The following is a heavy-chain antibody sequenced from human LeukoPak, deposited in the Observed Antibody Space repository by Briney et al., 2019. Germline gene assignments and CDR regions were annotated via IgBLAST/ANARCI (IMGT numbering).Heavy chain of an antibody. CDR1: GFTFSSYA. CDR3: ARTVTNSGTYYYYGMDV. V-gene: IGHV3-23*01. D-gene: IGHD4-17*01. J-gene: IGHJ6*02. CDR2: ISGSGGST. Sequence: EGSLRLSCAASGFTFSSYAMSWVRQAPGKGLEWVSAISGSGGSTYYADSVKGRFTISRDNSKNTLYLQMNSLRAEDTAVYYCARTVTNSGTYYYYGMDVWGQGTTVTVSS.